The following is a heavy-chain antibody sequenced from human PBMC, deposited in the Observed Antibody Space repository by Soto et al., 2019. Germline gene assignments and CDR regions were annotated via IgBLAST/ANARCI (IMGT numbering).Heavy chain of an antibody. CDR3: AREPSAHIVLVPGGFDY. J-gene: IGHJ4*02. CDR2: IRQDGSER. CDR1: RFIFSSYW. D-gene: IGHD2-2*01. V-gene: IGHV3-7*01. Sequence: GSLRLSCAASRFIFSSYWMSWVRQAPGKGLEWVANIRQDGSERNYLDSVKGRFTISRDNSKNTLSLLMDSLRAEDTAVYYCAREPSAHIVLVPGGFDYWGQGTLVTVSS.